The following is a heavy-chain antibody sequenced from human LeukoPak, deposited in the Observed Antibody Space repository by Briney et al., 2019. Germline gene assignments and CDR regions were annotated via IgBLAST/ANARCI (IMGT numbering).Heavy chain of an antibody. V-gene: IGHV3-23*01. CDR2: ISGSGGST. CDR1: GFTFSSYA. Sequence: SGGSLRLSCAASGFTFSSYAMSWVRQAPGKGLEWVSAISGSGGSTYYADSVKGRFTISRDNSKNTLYLQMSSLRAEDTAVYYCASCSTSCYSVDYWGQGTLVTVSS. CDR3: ASCSTSCYSVDY. D-gene: IGHD2-2*01. J-gene: IGHJ4*02.